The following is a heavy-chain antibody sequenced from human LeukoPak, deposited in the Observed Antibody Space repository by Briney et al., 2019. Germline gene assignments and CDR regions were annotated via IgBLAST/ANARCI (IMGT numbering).Heavy chain of an antibody. Sequence: SVKVSCKASGGTFSSYAISWVRQAPGQGLEWMGGIIPIFGTANYAQKFQGRVTITTDESTSTAYMELSSLRSEDTAVYYCARDTEGDYSSSWYAFDYWGQGTLVTVSS. V-gene: IGHV1-69*05. CDR2: IIPIFGTA. CDR3: ARDTEGDYSSSWYAFDY. D-gene: IGHD6-13*01. CDR1: GGTFSSYA. J-gene: IGHJ4*02.